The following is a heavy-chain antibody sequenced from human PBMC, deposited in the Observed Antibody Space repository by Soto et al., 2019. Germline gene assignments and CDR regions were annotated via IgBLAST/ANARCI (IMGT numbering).Heavy chain of an antibody. D-gene: IGHD3-3*01. V-gene: IGHV1-46*03. Sequence: ASVKVSCKASGYTFTSYYMHWVRQAPGQGLEWMGIINPSGGSTSYAQKFQGRVTMTRDTSTSTVYMELSSLGSEDTAVYYCARDQVYDFWSGSNYFDYWGQGTLVTVSS. CDR1: GYTFTSYY. CDR2: INPSGGST. J-gene: IGHJ4*02. CDR3: ARDQVYDFWSGSNYFDY.